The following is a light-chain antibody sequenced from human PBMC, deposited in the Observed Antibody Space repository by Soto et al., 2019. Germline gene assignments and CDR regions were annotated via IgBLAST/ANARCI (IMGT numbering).Light chain of an antibody. CDR1: QSLSNSY. CDR3: QRYGSSSLS. Sequence: IVLTQSPGTLSLSPGERATLSCRASQSLSNSYLAWYQQKRGQAPRLLLYGASNRATGIPDRFRGSGSGTDFTLTISRLEPGDFAVYYCQRYGSSSLSFGGGTKVDIK. J-gene: IGKJ4*01. CDR2: GAS. V-gene: IGKV3-20*01.